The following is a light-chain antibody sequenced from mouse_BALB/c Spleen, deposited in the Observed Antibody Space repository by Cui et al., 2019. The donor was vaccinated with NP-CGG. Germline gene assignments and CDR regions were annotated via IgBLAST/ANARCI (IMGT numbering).Light chain of an antibody. CDR3: ALWYSNHWV. V-gene: IGLV1*01. Sequence: QAVVTQESVLTTPPGETVTLTCRSSTGGVTTSNYANWVQEKPDHLFTGLIGGTNNRAPGVPARFSGSLIGDKAALTIIGAQTEDESIYFCALWYSNHWVFGGGTKLTVL. CDR2: GTN. J-gene: IGLJ1*01. CDR1: TGGVTTSNY.